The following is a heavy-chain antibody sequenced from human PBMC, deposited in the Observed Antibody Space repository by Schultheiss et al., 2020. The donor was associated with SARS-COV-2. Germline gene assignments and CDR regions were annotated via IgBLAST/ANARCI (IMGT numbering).Heavy chain of an antibody. CDR3: ARRAAAEHNWFDP. V-gene: IGHV1-18*04. Sequence: ASVKVSCKASGYTFTSYGISWVRQAPGQGLEWMGWISAYNGNTNYAQKLQGRVTMTTDTSTSTAYMELSSLRSEDTAVYYCARRAAAEHNWFDPWGQGTLVTVSS. J-gene: IGHJ5*02. D-gene: IGHD6-25*01. CDR2: ISAYNGNT. CDR1: GYTFTSYG.